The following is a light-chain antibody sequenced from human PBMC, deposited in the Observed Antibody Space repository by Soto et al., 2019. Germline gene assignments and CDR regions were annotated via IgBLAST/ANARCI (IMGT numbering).Light chain of an antibody. CDR2: GS. Sequence: ENLLTQSPVTLSLSPGESATLSCRASHSITTTYWNQQRPGQAPRLLISGSTRATGIPDRFSGSRSGPDFTLTIARLEPEDFAVYFCQQFSPSPLMYTFDQGTKLEIK. V-gene: IGKV3-20*01. J-gene: IGKJ2*01. CDR1: HSITTTY. CDR3: QQFSPSPLMYT.